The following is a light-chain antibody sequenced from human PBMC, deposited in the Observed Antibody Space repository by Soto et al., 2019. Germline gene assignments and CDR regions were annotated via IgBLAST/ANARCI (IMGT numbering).Light chain of an antibody. CDR1: QSISNK. J-gene: IGKJ5*01. CDR2: DAS. Sequence: EIVMTQSPATLSVSPGERATLSYRASQSISNKLAWYQQKPGQAPRLLIFDASARATDIPARFSGSGSGTEFTLTISSLQSEDFAVYYCQQYNDWPPITFGQGTRLDIK. CDR3: QQYNDWPPIT. V-gene: IGKV3D-15*01.